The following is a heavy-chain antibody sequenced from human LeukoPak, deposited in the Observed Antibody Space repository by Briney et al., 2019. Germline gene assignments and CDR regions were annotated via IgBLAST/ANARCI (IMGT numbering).Heavy chain of an antibody. J-gene: IGHJ5*02. D-gene: IGHD2-2*02. CDR2: IYTSGGT. CDR3: ARVHNSGPGYCSGTSCYRLGGWFDT. CDR1: GGSISSGSYY. V-gene: IGHV4-61*02. Sequence: SQTLSLTCTVSGGSISSGSYYWSWLRQPAGKGLEWIGRIYTSGGTNYNPSLKSRVTISVDTSKNQFSLKLSSVTAADTAIYYCARVHNSGPGYCSGTSCYRLGGWFDTWGQGTLVTVSS.